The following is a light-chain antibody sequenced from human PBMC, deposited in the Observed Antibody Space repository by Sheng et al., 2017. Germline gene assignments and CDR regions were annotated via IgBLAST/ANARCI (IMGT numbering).Light chain of an antibody. J-gene: IGKJ4*01. V-gene: IGKV3-15*01. CDR2: RSS. Sequence: EIVMTQSPATLSVSPRERVTLSCRASQSVSSNLAWYQQKAGQAPRLLIYRSSTRAAGIPARFSGTVSGTEFTLTISSLQSEDFAVYYCQQYNIWPLTFGGGPKVAIK. CDR1: QSVSSN. CDR3: QQYNIWPLT.